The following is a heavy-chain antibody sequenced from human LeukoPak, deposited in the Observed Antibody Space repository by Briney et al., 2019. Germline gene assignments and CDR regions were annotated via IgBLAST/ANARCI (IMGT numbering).Heavy chain of an antibody. J-gene: IGHJ4*02. CDR1: GFTFTRYW. CDR3: AKDQIVGATKYDY. CDR2: IKQDGSEK. V-gene: IGHV3-7*01. Sequence: GGSLRLSCAASGFTFTRYWMSWVRQAPGKGLEWVANIKQDGSEKYYVDSVEGRFTISRDNAKNSLYLQMNSLRVEDTAVYYCAKDQIVGATKYDYWGQGTLVTVSS. D-gene: IGHD1-26*01.